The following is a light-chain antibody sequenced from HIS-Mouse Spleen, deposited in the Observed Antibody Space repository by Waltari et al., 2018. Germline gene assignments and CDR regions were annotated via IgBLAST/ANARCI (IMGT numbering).Light chain of an antibody. V-gene: IGLV3-25*03. Sequence: SYELTQPPSVSVSPGQTARITCPGAALPKQYAYWYQQKPGQAPVLVIYKDSERPSGIPERFSGSSSGTTVTLTISGVQAEDEADYYCQSADSSGTGWVFGGGTKLTVL. CDR3: QSADSSGTGWV. CDR1: ALPKQY. CDR2: KDS. J-gene: IGLJ3*02.